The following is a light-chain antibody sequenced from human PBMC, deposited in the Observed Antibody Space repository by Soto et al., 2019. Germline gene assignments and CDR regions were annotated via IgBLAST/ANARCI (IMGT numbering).Light chain of an antibody. CDR3: QRYSSSPYT. V-gene: IGKV3-20*01. J-gene: IGKJ2*01. CDR1: QSISSNF. Sequence: EIVLTQSPGTLSLSPGESATLSCRASQSISSNFLAWYQQKPGQAPRLLIYGVSSRATGIPDRFSGSGSGTDFTLTISRLEPEDFAVYFCQRYSSSPYTFGQGTKLEIK. CDR2: GVS.